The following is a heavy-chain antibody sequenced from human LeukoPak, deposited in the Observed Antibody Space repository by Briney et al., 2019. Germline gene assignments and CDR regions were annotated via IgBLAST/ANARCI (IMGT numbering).Heavy chain of an antibody. D-gene: IGHD4/OR15-4a*01. CDR1: GYSISSGYY. CDR2: IYHSGGT. CDR3: ARADYGGNYGY. J-gene: IGHJ4*02. V-gene: IGHV4-38-2*01. Sequence: PSETLSLTCAVSGYSISSGYYWGWIRQPPGKGLEWIGGIYHSGGTYYNPSLKSRVTISVDTSMNQFSLKLSSVTAADTAVYYCARADYGGNYGYWGQGTLVTVSS.